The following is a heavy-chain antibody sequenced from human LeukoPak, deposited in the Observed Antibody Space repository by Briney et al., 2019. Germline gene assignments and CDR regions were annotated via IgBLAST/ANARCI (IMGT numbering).Heavy chain of an antibody. CDR2: INPSGGST. CDR1: GYTFTSYY. D-gene: IGHD4-23*01. V-gene: IGHV1-46*01. CDR3: ARVPPTRGGNSVESFDY. Sequence: GASVKVSCKASGYTFTSYYIHWVRQAPGQGLEWMGRINPSGGSTSYAQKFQGRVTMTRDTSTSTVYMELSSLRSEDTAVYYCARVPPTRGGNSVESFDYWGQGTLVTVSS. J-gene: IGHJ4*02.